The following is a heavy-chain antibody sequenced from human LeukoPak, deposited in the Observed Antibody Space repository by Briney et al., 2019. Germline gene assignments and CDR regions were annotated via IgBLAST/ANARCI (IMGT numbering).Heavy chain of an antibody. CDR1: DGSISSNNYY. Sequence: TPETLSLTCTVSDGSISSNNYYWGWIRQPPGKGLEWIGSIYYSGNTYYNPSLKSRVTISVDKSKNQFSLKLSSVTAADTAMYYCARGAAGNGYYYYYMDVWGKGSKVGVSS. CDR2: IYYSGNT. CDR3: ARGAAGNGYYYYYMDV. D-gene: IGHD6-13*01. J-gene: IGHJ6*03. V-gene: IGHV4-39*01.